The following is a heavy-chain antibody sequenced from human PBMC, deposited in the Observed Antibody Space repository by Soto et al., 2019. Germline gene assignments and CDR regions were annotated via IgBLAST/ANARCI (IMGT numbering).Heavy chain of an antibody. CDR2: IIPIFGTA. CDR1: GGTFSSYA. J-gene: IGHJ5*02. CDR3: ARDFTSSSSDP. Sequence: QVQLVQSGAEVKKPGSSVKVSCKASGGTFSSYAITWVRQAPGQGLEWMGGIIPIFGTANYALKFQGRVTITADESLTTAYMELSSLRSEDTAVYYCARDFTSSSSDPWGQGTLVTVSS. V-gene: IGHV1-69*01. D-gene: IGHD2-2*01.